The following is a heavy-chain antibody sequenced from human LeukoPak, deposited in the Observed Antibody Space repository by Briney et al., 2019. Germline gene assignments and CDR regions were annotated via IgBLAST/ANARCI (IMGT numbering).Heavy chain of an antibody. Sequence: GGSLRLSCAASGFTFSSYAMSWVRQAPGKGLEWVSAISGSGGSTYYADSVKGRFTISRDNAKNSLYLQMNSLRDEDTAAYYCARDGGSSGWYQNYYYYGMDVWGQGTTVTVSS. CDR2: ISGSGGST. CDR3: ARDGGSSGWYQNYYYYGMDV. CDR1: GFTFSSYA. D-gene: IGHD6-19*01. J-gene: IGHJ6*02. V-gene: IGHV3-23*01.